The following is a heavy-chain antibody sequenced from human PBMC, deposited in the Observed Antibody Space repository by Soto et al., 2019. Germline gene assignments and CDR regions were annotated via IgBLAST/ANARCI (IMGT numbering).Heavy chain of an antibody. D-gene: IGHD3-3*01. CDR1: GGTFSNYA. CDR2: IIPVSGIP. J-gene: IGHJ6*02. Sequence: GASVKVSCKASGGTFSNYAINWVRQAPGQGLEWMGGIIPVSGIPDYAQKFQGRVTITADESTNTAYMELFSLRSEDTAMYYCALVSPESTIFGTRSVVGGMDVWGQGTTVTVSS. CDR3: ALVSPESTIFGTRSVVGGMDV. V-gene: IGHV1-69*13.